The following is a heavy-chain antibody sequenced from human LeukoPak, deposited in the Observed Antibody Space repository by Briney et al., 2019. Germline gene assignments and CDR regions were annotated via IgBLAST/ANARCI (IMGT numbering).Heavy chain of an antibody. D-gene: IGHD2-2*02. V-gene: IGHV3-30-3*01. J-gene: IGHJ6*02. Sequence: PGGSLRLSCAASGFTFSSYAMHWVRQAPGKGLEWVAVISYDGSNKYYADSVKGRFTISRDNSKNTLYLQMNSLRAEDTAVYCCAREVWCSSTSCYSGPGMDVWGQGTTVTVSS. CDR1: GFTFSSYA. CDR2: ISYDGSNK. CDR3: AREVWCSSTSCYSGPGMDV.